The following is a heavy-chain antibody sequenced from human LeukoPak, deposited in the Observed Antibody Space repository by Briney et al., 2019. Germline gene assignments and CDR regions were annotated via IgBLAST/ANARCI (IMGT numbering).Heavy chain of an antibody. CDR2: VHYSGST. J-gene: IGHJ5*02. CDR3: ARGKTYYFDSSRPGWFDP. V-gene: IGHV4-59*01. D-gene: IGHD3-22*01. Sequence: SETLSLTCTVSGSSISTYYWSWIRQPPGKALEWIGYVHYSGSTNYNPSLKSRVTMSVDTSKNQFSLKLSPVSAADTAVYYCARGKTYYFDSSRPGWFDPWGQGTLVTVSS. CDR1: GSSISTYY.